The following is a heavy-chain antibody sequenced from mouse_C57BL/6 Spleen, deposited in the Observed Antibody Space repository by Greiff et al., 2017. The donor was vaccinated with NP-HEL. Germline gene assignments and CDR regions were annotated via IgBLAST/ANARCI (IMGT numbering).Heavy chain of an antibody. D-gene: IGHD2-4*01. CDR1: GYTFTSSW. CDR3: ARSGLRAWFAY. CDR2: IYPGSGST. V-gene: IGHV1-55*01. J-gene: IGHJ3*01. Sequence: QVQLQQPGAELVKPGASVTMSCKASGYTFTSSWITWVKQRPGQGLEWIGDIYPGSGSTNYNEKFKSKATLTVDTSSSTAYMQLSSLTSEDSAVYYCARSGLRAWFAYWGQGTLVTVSA.